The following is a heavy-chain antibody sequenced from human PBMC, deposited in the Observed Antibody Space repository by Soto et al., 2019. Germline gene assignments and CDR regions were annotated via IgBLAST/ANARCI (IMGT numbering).Heavy chain of an antibody. CDR3: ARAIYDFWSGYGYYYYGMDV. D-gene: IGHD3-3*01. V-gene: IGHV4-59*01. J-gene: IGHJ6*02. CDR1: GGSISSYY. Sequence: QVQLQESGPGLVKPSETLSLTCTVSGGSISSYYWSWIRQPPGKGLEWIGYIYYSGSTNYNPSLKSRVTISVDTSKYQFSLKLSSVTAADTAVYYCARAIYDFWSGYGYYYYGMDVWGQGTTVTVSS. CDR2: IYYSGST.